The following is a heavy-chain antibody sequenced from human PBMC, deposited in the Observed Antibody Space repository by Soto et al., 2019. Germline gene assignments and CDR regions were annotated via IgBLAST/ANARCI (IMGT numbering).Heavy chain of an antibody. J-gene: IGHJ5*02. CDR1: EFTFSNYV. CDR2: ISYSVDKT. V-gene: IGHV3-23*02. Sequence: GGSLRLSCAASEFTFSNYVMNCVRQAPGKGLEWFSTISYSVDKTYYEDSVKGRFTISRDNSKNTLSMQLSSLREEDTALYYCAKHAVYKDGLWLMDSWGQGTIVTVSS. D-gene: IGHD2-21*01. CDR3: AKHAVYKDGLWLMDS.